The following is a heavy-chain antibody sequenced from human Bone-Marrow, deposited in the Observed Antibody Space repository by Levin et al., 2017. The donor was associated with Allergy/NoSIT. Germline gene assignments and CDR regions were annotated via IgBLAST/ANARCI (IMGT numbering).Heavy chain of an antibody. V-gene: IGHV3-30*04. CDR1: GFNFGTYA. D-gene: IGHD2-21*01. CDR2: ISYDGGEA. Sequence: GGSLRLSCAASGFNFGTYAMHWVRQAPGKGLEWVALISYDGGEAYYADSLKGRFTISRDNSKKMLYLELSNLRSDDTAMYYCASGAYGEFYGMDIWGQGTTVTVSS. J-gene: IGHJ6*02. CDR3: ASGAYGEFYGMDI.